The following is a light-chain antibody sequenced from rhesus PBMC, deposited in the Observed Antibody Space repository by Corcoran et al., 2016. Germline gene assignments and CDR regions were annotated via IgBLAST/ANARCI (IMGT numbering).Light chain of an antibody. CDR3: QQYNSAPYS. CDR1: QGISSW. J-gene: IGKJ2*01. V-gene: IGKV1-21*01. Sequence: DIQMTQSPSSLSASVGDRVTITCRASQGISSWLAWYQQKPGKAPKLLIYTEASLQSGVPSRFSGSGSGTDLTRTSSSRQPEDFATYDCQQYNSAPYSFGQGTKVEIK. CDR2: TEA.